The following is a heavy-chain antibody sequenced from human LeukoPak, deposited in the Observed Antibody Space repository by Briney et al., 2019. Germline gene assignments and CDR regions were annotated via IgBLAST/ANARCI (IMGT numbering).Heavy chain of an antibody. CDR1: GFTFSTYV. V-gene: IGHV3-64D*06. CDR3: VRGTGY. J-gene: IGHJ4*02. Sequence: GGSLRLSCSVSGFTFSTYVMHWVRQAPGKGLEYVSAISSNGDNTYYADSVKGRFTISRDNPKNTLYLQMSSLRADDTAVYYCVRGTGYWGQGTLVTVSS. CDR2: ISSNGDNT.